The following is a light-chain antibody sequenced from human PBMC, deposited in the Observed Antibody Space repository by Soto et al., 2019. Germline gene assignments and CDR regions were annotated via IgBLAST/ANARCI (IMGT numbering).Light chain of an antibody. CDR3: QQSYSLPWT. CDR2: AAS. J-gene: IGKJ1*01. Sequence: DIQMTQSPSSLSASVGDRLTIACRASQSISTYLNWYQHKPGKAPTLLISAASNLQSGVPSRFSGSASGTDFTLTISSMYPEDFATYYCQQSYSLPWTFGQGTNVEIK. CDR1: QSISTY. V-gene: IGKV1-39*01.